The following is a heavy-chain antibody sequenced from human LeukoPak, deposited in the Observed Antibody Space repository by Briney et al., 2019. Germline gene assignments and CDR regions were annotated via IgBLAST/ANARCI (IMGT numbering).Heavy chain of an antibody. CDR3: AKGTSSLNYDAFDI. J-gene: IGHJ3*02. D-gene: IGHD6-19*01. Sequence: PGGSLRLSCAASGFTLSSYWMSWVRQAPGKGLEWVANIKQDGSEKYYVDSVKGRFTISRDNAKNSLYLQMNSLRAEDTAVYYCAKGTSSLNYDAFDIWGQGTLVTVSS. CDR1: GFTLSSYW. V-gene: IGHV3-7*03. CDR2: IKQDGSEK.